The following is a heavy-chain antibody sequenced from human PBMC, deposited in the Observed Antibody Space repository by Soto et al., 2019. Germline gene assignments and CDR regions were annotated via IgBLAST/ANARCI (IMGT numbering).Heavy chain of an antibody. D-gene: IGHD3-16*01. J-gene: IGHJ4*02. CDR1: GDTFNSYV. CDR2: IIPIIGVT. CDR3: ARESLGAKGADH. Sequence: QVQLVQSGAEVKRPGSSVKVSCESSGDTFNSYVISWVRQAPGQGLEWMGGIIPIIGVTHYAQKFQGRVTISALTSTGTAYMEFTTLELEDTALYYCARESLGAKGADHWGQGTLVTVSS. V-gene: IGHV1-69*17.